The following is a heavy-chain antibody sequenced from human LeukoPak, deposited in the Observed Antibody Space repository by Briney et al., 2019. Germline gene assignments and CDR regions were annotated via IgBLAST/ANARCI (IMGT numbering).Heavy chain of an antibody. CDR3: ASRGYSYGRPDY. Sequence: PSETLSLTCTVSGGSIGSSSYYWGWIRQPPGKGLEWIGSIYYSGSTYYNPSLKSRVTISVDTSKNQFSLKLSSVTAADTAVYYCASRGYSYGRPDYWGQGTLVTVSS. CDR1: GGSIGSSSYY. CDR2: IYYSGST. D-gene: IGHD5-18*01. J-gene: IGHJ4*02. V-gene: IGHV4-39*01.